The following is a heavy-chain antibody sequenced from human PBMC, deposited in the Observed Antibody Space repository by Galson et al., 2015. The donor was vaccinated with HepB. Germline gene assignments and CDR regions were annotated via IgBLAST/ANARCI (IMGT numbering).Heavy chain of an antibody. J-gene: IGHJ3*02. D-gene: IGHD2-2*01. Sequence: SLRLSCAASGFTFSSYSMNWVRQAPGKGLEWVSSISSSSYIYYADSVKGRFTISRDNAKNSLYLQMNSLRAEDTAVYYCARARYCSSTSCLDAFDIWGQGTMVTVSS. V-gene: IGHV3-21*01. CDR1: GFTFSSYS. CDR3: ARARYCSSTSCLDAFDI. CDR2: ISSSSYI.